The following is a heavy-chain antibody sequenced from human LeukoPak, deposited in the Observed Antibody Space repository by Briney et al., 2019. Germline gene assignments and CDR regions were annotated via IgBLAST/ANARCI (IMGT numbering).Heavy chain of an antibody. CDR1: GYTFTDYG. J-gene: IGHJ4*02. Sequence: ASVKVSCKASGYTFTDYGINWVRQAPGQVLEWMGWISPYSGNTNYAQKVQGRVTMTTDTSTSTAYMELRSLRSDDTALYYCARDYYYVSGSYSHWGQGTLVTVSS. D-gene: IGHD3-10*01. CDR3: ARDYYYVSGSYSH. CDR2: ISPYSGNT. V-gene: IGHV1-18*01.